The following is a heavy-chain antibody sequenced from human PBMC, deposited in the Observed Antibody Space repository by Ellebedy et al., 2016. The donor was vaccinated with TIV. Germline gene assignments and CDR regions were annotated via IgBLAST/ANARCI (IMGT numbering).Heavy chain of an antibody. V-gene: IGHV3-13*01. CDR2: IGIGGDI. J-gene: IGHJ4*02. D-gene: IGHD1-1*01. CDR3: ASEHMTSTGSPLDY. Sequence: PGGSLRLSCAASGFTLSNYDMHWVRQVTGKGLEWVSAIGIGGDIYYAGSVKGRFTISREKAKNSLYLQMNSLRAGDTAVYYCASEHMTSTGSPLDYWGQGTLVTVSS. CDR1: GFTLSNYD.